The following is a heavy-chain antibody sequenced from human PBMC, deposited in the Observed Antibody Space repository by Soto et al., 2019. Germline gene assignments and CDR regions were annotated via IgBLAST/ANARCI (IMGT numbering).Heavy chain of an antibody. J-gene: IGHJ5*02. CDR2: IDPSDSYT. Sequence: PGESLKISCKGSGYSFTSYWISWVRQMPGKGLEWMGRIDPSDSYTNYSPSFQGHVTISADKSISTAYLQWSSLKASDTAMYYCARQYRYYYGSGSPRLGWFDPWGQGTLVTVSS. V-gene: IGHV5-10-1*01. CDR3: ARQYRYYYGSGSPRLGWFDP. D-gene: IGHD3-10*01. CDR1: GYSFTSYW.